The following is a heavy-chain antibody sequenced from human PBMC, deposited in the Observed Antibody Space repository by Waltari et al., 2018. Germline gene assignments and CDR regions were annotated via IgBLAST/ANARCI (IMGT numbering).Heavy chain of an antibody. V-gene: IGHV4-39*01. Sequence: QLQLQESGPGLVKPSETLSLTCTVSGVSISSSSYYWGWIRQPPGKGLEWIGSIYYSGSTDYNPSLKSRVTISVDTSKNQFSLKLSSVTAADTAVYYCARQTWIQLWLYAFDIWGQGTMVTVSS. CDR1: GVSISSSSYY. CDR3: ARQTWIQLWLYAFDI. J-gene: IGHJ3*02. D-gene: IGHD5-18*01. CDR2: IYYSGST.